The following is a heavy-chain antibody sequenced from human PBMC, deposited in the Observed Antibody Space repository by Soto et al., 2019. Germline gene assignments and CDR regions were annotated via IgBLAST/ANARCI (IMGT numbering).Heavy chain of an antibody. CDR1: GGSMRSGGYS. J-gene: IGHJ5*02. Sequence: QLQLQESGSGLVKPSQTLSLTCAVSGGSMRSGGYSWSWIRQTPGKGLEWIGNIYHSGSTFYHPSLKSRVTISIDRSNNQFSLKLNSVTAADTAVYYCARGSNYYGWRANWFDPWGQGILVAVSS. CDR3: ARGSNYYGWRANWFDP. D-gene: IGHD3-10*01. CDR2: IYHSGST. V-gene: IGHV4-30-2*01.